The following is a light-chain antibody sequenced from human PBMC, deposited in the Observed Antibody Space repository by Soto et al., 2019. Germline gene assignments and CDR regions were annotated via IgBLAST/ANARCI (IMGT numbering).Light chain of an antibody. J-gene: IGLJ1*01. Sequence: QSALAQPASVSGSPGQSITISCTGTSSDVGGYDYVPWYQLHPGKAPKLMVFEVNNRPSGASYRFSGSKSGNTASLTISGLQAEDEADYFCSSYSISTAYLFGTGTKVTVL. CDR2: EVN. V-gene: IGLV2-14*01. CDR3: SSYSISTAYL. CDR1: SSDVGGYDY.